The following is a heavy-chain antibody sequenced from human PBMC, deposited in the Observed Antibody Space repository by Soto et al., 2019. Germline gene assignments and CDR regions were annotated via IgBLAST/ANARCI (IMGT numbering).Heavy chain of an antibody. CDR3: ATVRGPEDFFDY. CDR2: ISGSGVST. J-gene: IGHJ4*02. V-gene: IGHV3-23*01. D-gene: IGHD3-10*01. CDR1: GFTFSSYA. Sequence: EVQLLESGGGLVQPGGSLRLSCAASGFTFSSYAVNWVRQAPGKGLEWVSAISGSGVSTMYADSVKGRFTISRDNSKNTVHLQMSILRAEDTALYYCATVRGPEDFFDYWGQVTLVTVAS.